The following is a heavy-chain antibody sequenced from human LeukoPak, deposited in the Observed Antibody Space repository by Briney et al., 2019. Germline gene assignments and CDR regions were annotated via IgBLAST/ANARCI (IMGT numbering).Heavy chain of an antibody. D-gene: IGHD2-2*01. CDR3: ARVWSYCSSTSCYPDAFDI. V-gene: IGHV1-2*02. CDR2: INPNSGGT. Sequence: ASVKVSCKASGYTFTGYYMHWVRQAPGQGLEWMGWINPNSGGTKYVQKFQGRVTMTRDTSSSTAYMELSRLRSDDTAVYYCARVWSYCSSTSCYPDAFDIWGQGTVVTVSS. J-gene: IGHJ3*02. CDR1: GYTFTGYY.